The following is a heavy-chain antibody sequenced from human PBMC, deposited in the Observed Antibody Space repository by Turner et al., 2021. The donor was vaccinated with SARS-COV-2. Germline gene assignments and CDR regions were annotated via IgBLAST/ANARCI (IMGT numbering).Heavy chain of an antibody. CDR3: AKDIGPLVSGSYHDY. CDR2: ISWNSGGI. J-gene: IGHJ4*02. Sequence: EVQLVESGGGLVQPGRSLRLSCAASGFTFDDYAMHWVRQAPGKGLEWVLGISWNSGGIGYSDSVKGRFTISRDNAKNSLYLQMSSLRAEDTALYYCAKDIGPLVSGSYHDYWGQGTLVTVSS. D-gene: IGHD1-26*01. CDR1: GFTFDDYA. V-gene: IGHV3-9*01.